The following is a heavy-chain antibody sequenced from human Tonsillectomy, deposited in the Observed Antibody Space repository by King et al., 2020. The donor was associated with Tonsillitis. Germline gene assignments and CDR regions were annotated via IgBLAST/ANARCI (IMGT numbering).Heavy chain of an antibody. V-gene: IGHV3-74*01. D-gene: IGHD3-3*01. CDR1: GFTFGSFW. CDR2: INSDGSST. Sequence: VQLVESGGGLVQPGGSLRLSCAASGFTFGSFWMHWVRQAPGKGLVWVSHINSDGSSTSYADSVKGRFTISRDNAKNTLYLQMNSLRAEDTAVYYCARTLILWSGYGHSYYYGMDVWGQGTTVTVSS. J-gene: IGHJ6*02. CDR3: ARTLILWSGYGHSYYYGMDV.